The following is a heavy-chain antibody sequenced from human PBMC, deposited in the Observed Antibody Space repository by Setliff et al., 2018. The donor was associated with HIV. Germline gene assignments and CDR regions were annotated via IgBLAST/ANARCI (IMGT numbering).Heavy chain of an antibody. CDR1: GGSFSSYY. J-gene: IGHJ4*02. Sequence: SETLSLTCAVYGGSFSSYYWNWIRQPPGKGLEWIGQINHSGSTNYNASLKSPATISLDTSKNQFSLKLSSVTAADTAVFYCARAHRYTSSWSVAYFDYWGQGTLVTVSS. D-gene: IGHD6-13*01. CDR3: ARAHRYTSSWSVAYFDY. V-gene: IGHV4-34*01. CDR2: INHSGST.